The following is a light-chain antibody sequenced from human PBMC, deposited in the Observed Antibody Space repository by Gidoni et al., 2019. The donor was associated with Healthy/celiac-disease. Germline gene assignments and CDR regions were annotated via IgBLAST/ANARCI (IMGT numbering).Light chain of an antibody. V-gene: IGLV1-44*01. Sequence: QSVRTQPPSASGTPGQRVNISCFGSSSNIGSNTVNWYQQLPGTAPKLLIYSNNQRPSGVPDRFSGSKSGTSASLAISGLQSEDEADYYCAAWDDSLNGPGSVVFGGGTKLTVL. CDR2: SNN. CDR1: SSNIGSNT. CDR3: AAWDDSLNGPGSVV. J-gene: IGLJ2*01.